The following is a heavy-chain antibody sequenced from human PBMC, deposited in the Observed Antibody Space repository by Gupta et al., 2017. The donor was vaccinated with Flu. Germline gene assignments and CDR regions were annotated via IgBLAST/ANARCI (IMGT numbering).Heavy chain of an antibody. Sequence: RQSPGKGVEWVGGIHYSGSTYYNPSLRSRLAISTDTSKSYLYLMLTSVTAADTAIKYCSASDNSGGGGFGKDVWGQGTTVSVSS. J-gene: IGHJ6*02. D-gene: IGHD2-15*01. CDR3: SASDNSGGGGFGKDV. CDR2: IHYSGST. V-gene: IGHV4-39*02.